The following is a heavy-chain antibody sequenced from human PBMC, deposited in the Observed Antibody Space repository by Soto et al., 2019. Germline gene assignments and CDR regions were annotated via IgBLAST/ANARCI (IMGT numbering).Heavy chain of an antibody. CDR3: VRGPPAAAGTWFDP. Sequence: SETLSLTCAVYGGSFSGYYWSWIRQPPGKGLEWIGEINHSGSTNYNPSLKSRVTISVDTSKNQFSLKLSSVTAADTAVYYCVRGPPAAAGTWFDPWGQGTLVTVSS. J-gene: IGHJ5*02. D-gene: IGHD6-13*01. CDR2: INHSGST. CDR1: GGSFSGYY. V-gene: IGHV4-34*01.